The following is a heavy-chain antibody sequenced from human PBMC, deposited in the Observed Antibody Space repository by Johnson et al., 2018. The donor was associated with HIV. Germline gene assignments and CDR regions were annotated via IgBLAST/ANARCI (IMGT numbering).Heavy chain of an antibody. Sequence: VQLVESGGGVVQPGRSLRLSCAASGFTFSSYAMTWVRQAPGKGLEWVANIQQDGSDTYSVDSVKGRFTISRDNSKNTVYLQMNSLRAEDTAVYYCARAEPWDRRHYAFDIWGQGTMVTVSS. CDR1: GFTFSSYA. CDR3: ARAEPWDRRHYAFDI. V-gene: IGHV3-7*05. CDR2: IQQDGSDT. D-gene: IGHD1-1*01. J-gene: IGHJ3*02.